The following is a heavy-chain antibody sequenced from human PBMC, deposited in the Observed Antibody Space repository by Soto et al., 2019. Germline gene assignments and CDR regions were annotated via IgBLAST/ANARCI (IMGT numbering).Heavy chain of an antibody. D-gene: IGHD3-10*01. V-gene: IGHV3-23*01. CDR2: ISGSGGST. CDR3: AKDLGGGCGEFYFDY. CDR1: GFTFSSYA. Sequence: GGSLRLSCAASGFTFSSYAMSWVRQAPGKGLEWVSAISGSGGSTYYADSVKGRFTISRDNSKNTLYLQMNSLRAEDTAVYYCAKDLGGGCGEFYFDYWGQGTLVTVSS. J-gene: IGHJ4*02.